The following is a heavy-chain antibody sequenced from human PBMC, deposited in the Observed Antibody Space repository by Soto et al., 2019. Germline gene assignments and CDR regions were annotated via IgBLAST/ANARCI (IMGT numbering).Heavy chain of an antibody. J-gene: IGHJ6*02. V-gene: IGHV3-11*01. D-gene: IGHD6-19*01. CDR1: GFTFSDYY. CDR3: ARDKAYSSGWYPYYGMDV. CDR2: ISSSGSTI. Sequence: GGSVRLSCAASGFTFSDYYMSWIRQAPGKGLEWVAYISSSGSTIYYADSVKGRFTISSDNAKNSLYLQMNSLRAEDTAVYYCARDKAYSSGWYPYYGMDVWGQGTTVTVSS.